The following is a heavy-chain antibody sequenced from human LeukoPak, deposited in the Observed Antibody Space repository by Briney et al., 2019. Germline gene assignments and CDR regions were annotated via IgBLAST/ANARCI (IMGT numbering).Heavy chain of an antibody. V-gene: IGHV4-39*01. CDR2: IYYSGST. CDR3: ASGYCSSTSCYRADDAFDI. D-gene: IGHD2-2*03. CDR1: GGSISSSSYY. Sequence: SETLSLTCTVSGGSISSSSYYWGWIRQPPGKGLEWIGSIYYSGSTYYNPSLKSRVTISVDTSKNQFSLKLSSVTAADTAVYYCASGYCSSTSCYRADDAFDIWGQGTMVTVSS. J-gene: IGHJ3*02.